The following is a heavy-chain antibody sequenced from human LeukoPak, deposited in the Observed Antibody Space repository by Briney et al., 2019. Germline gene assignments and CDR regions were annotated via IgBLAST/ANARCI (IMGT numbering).Heavy chain of an antibody. V-gene: IGHV3-48*03. CDR1: GFTFSSFD. CDR2: IGSSGRSV. D-gene: IGHD4-23*01. Sequence: GGSLRLSCAASGFTFSSFDMNWVRQAPGKGLEWVSYIGSSGRSVYYADSVKGRFTISRDNAKNSLYLQMNSLRAEDTAVYYCARDYGGNPGYWGQGTLVTVSS. J-gene: IGHJ4*02. CDR3: ARDYGGNPGY.